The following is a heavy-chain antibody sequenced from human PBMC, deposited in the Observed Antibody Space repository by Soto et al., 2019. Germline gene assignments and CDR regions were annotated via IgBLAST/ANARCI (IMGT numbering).Heavy chain of an antibody. Sequence: QAQVVQSGAEVRKPGSSVKLSCTASEGTFNSYAIAWVRQAPGQGLEWMGGIIPYYNTLNYAQKFQDRVTITADDSTNTVYMELSSLRSDDTAVYFCASGASRWYPYFFDSRAQGTLVTVSS. CDR2: IIPYYNTL. CDR1: EGTFNSYA. J-gene: IGHJ4*02. D-gene: IGHD6-13*01. V-gene: IGHV1-69*01. CDR3: ASGASRWYPYFFDS.